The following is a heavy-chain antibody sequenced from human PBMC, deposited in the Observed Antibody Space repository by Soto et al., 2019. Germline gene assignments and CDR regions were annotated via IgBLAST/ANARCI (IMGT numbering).Heavy chain of an antibody. J-gene: IGHJ4*02. V-gene: IGHV3-64*01. Sequence: EVQLVESGGGLVQPGGSLRLSCAASGFTFSSYAMHWVRQSPGKGLEYVSAIVSSGGSKYYANSVKGRFTISRDNSKNTLYLQMGSLRAADRAVYYCARGAERFDYWGQGTLVTVSS. CDR1: GFTFSSYA. CDR2: IVSSGGSK. CDR3: ARGAERFDY.